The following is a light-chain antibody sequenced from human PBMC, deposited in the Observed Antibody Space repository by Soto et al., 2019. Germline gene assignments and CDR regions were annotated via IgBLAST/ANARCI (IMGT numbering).Light chain of an antibody. CDR1: SSNIGSNY. Sequence: QSVLTQPPSASGTPGQRVTISCSGSSSNIGSNYVYWYQQLPGTAPKLLIYRNNQRPSGVPDRFSGSKSGTSASLAISGLLSEDEADYYGTSWDDSLSGPVFGPGAKITVL. J-gene: IGLJ2*01. CDR2: RNN. V-gene: IGLV1-47*01. CDR3: TSWDDSLSGPV.